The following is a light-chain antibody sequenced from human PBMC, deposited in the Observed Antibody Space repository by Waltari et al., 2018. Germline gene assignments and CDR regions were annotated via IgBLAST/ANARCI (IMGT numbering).Light chain of an antibody. CDR3: QQSYNTPFT. CDR2: AAS. Sequence: DIQMTQSPSSLSASVGDRVTITCRASQRISRHLNWYQQKSGKAPKFLIHAASSLQSGVPSRFSGSGSGTDFTLTISSLQPEDFATYYCQQSYNTPFTFGPGTKVDVE. J-gene: IGKJ3*01. V-gene: IGKV1-39*01. CDR1: QRISRH.